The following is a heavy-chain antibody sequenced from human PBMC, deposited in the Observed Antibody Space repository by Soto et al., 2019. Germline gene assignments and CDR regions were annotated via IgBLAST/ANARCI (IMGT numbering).Heavy chain of an antibody. CDR3: ARDDPFYGSGSYSYYYGMDV. V-gene: IGHV4-4*07. D-gene: IGHD3-10*01. Sequence: ETLFLTCTVCGGSVSIYYGSCILQPAGKGLELIGRIYTSGSTNYNPSLKSRVTMSVDTSKNQFSLKLSSVTAADTAVYYCARDDPFYGSGSYSYYYGMDVWGQGTTVTVSS. J-gene: IGHJ6*02. CDR1: GGSVSIYY. CDR2: IYTSGST.